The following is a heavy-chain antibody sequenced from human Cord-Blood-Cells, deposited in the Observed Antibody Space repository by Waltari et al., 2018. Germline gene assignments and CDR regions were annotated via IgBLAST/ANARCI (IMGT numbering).Heavy chain of an antibody. CDR2: INHSGSP. D-gene: IGHD6-6*01. V-gene: IGHV4-34*01. CDR1: GGSFRGYY. Sequence: QVQLQRWGAGLLKPSETLSLTCAVYGGSFRGYYWSWIGQPPGKGLEWIGEINHSGSPNYDPSLKSRVTISVDTSKNQFSLKLSSVTAADTAVYYCARGGGAARDDAFDIWGQGTMVTVSS. J-gene: IGHJ3*02. CDR3: ARGGGAARDDAFDI.